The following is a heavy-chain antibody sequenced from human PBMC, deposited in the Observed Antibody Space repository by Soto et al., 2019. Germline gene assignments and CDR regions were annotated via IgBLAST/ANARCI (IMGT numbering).Heavy chain of an antibody. CDR1: VGSFGGFY. D-gene: IGHD3-10*01. Sequence: SETLSLTWAVYVGSFGGFYWSGGRQPPGKGLEWIGEINHSGSTNYTPSLQSRVTISVDTSKNQFFLKLNSVTAADTAVYYCARIRVRRGISYYYYYGMDVWGQGTTVTVSS. J-gene: IGHJ6*02. V-gene: IGHV4-34*01. CDR2: INHSGST. CDR3: ARIRVRRGISYYYYYGMDV.